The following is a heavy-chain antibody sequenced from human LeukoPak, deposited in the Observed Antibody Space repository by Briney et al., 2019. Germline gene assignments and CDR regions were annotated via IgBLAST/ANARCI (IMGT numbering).Heavy chain of an antibody. J-gene: IGHJ6*02. CDR2: INTNTGDP. V-gene: IGHV7-4-1*02. CDR1: GYTFTSYA. D-gene: IGHD6-13*01. CDR3: ARATRYSSSWLISKPYYGMDV. Sequence: ASVKVSSKASGYTFTSYAMNWVRQAPGQGLEWMGWINTNTGDPTYAQGFTGRFVFSLDTSVSTAYLQISSLKAEDTAVYYCARATRYSSSWLISKPYYGMDVWGQGTTVTVSS.